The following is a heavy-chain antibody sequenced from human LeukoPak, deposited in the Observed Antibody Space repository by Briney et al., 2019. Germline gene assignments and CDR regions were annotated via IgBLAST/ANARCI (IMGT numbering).Heavy chain of an antibody. Sequence: GGSLRLSCAASGFTFDDYAMHWVRQAPGKGLEWVSGISWNSGSIGYADSVKGRFTISRDNAKNSLYLQMNSLRAEDTALYYCAKGVLLWFGEQYYFDYWGQGTLATVSS. D-gene: IGHD3-10*01. CDR2: ISWNSGSI. J-gene: IGHJ4*02. V-gene: IGHV3-9*01. CDR3: AKGVLLWFGEQYYFDY. CDR1: GFTFDDYA.